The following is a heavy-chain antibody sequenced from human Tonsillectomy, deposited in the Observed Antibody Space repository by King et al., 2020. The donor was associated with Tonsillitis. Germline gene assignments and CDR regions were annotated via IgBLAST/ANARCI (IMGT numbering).Heavy chain of an antibody. CDR1: GGSIRISDHY. V-gene: IGHV4-39*02. J-gene: IGHJ4*02. CDR3: ARYVSGSFDY. CDR2: MYDSGTV. D-gene: IGHD1-26*01. Sequence: QLQESGPGVVKPSETLSLTCTVSGGSIRISDHYWAWIRQPPGKGLEWIGSMYDSGTVFYNPSLKSRITISGGTSGNRFSLKLSSATAADTAVYFCARYVSGSFDYWGQGALVTVPS.